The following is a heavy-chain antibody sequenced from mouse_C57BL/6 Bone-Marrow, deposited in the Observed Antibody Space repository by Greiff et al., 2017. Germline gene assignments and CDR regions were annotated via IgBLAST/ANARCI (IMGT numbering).Heavy chain of an antibody. CDR2: IHPNSGST. D-gene: IGHD1-1*01. V-gene: IGHV1-64*01. CDR3: ARDYGSFYAMDY. Sequence: QVQLQQPGAELVKPWASVKLSCKASGYTFTSYWMHWVKQRPGQGLEWIGMIHPNSGSTNYNEKFKSKATLTVDKSSSTAYMQLSSLTSEDSAVYYCARDYGSFYAMDYWGQGTSVTVSS. J-gene: IGHJ4*01. CDR1: GYTFTSYW.